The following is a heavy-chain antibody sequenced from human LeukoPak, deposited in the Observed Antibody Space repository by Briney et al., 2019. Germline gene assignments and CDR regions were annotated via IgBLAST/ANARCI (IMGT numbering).Heavy chain of an antibody. Sequence: SETLSLTCTVSGGSISSSSYYWGWIRQPPGKGLEWIGSIYYSGSTYYNPSLKSRVTISVDTSKNQFSLKLSSVTAADTAVYYCAGLVVPAAERYAFDIWGQGTMVTVSS. V-gene: IGHV4-39*01. CDR3: AGLVVPAAERYAFDI. CDR2: IYYSGST. D-gene: IGHD2-2*01. CDR1: GGSISSSSYY. J-gene: IGHJ3*02.